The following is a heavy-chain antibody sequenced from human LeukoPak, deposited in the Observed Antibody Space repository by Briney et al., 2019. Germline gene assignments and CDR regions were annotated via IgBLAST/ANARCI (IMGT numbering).Heavy chain of an antibody. Sequence: VASVKVSCKASGGTFSRNGISWVRQAPGQGLEWMGGITPIFRTANYAQKFQGRVTITADESTSTAYMELTSLRSEDTAIYYCARDAAIHDSSGYYYLWWGRGTQVTVSS. V-gene: IGHV1-69*13. D-gene: IGHD3-22*01. CDR3: ARDAAIHDSSGYYYLW. CDR1: GGTFSRNG. CDR2: ITPIFRTA. J-gene: IGHJ4*02.